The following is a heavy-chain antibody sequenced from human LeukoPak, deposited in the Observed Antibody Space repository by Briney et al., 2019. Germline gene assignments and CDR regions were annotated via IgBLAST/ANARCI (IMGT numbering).Heavy chain of an antibody. V-gene: IGHV3-23*01. CDR2: ISGSGGST. CDR3: ASILRSSSGYYFDY. D-gene: IGHD3-10*01. J-gene: IGHJ4*02. Sequence: SGGSLRLSCAASGFTFSSYAMSWVRQAPGKGLEWVSAISGSGGSTYYADSVKGRFTISRDNSKNTLYLQMNSLRAEDTAVYYCASILRSSSGYYFDYWGQGTLVTVSS. CDR1: GFTFSSYA.